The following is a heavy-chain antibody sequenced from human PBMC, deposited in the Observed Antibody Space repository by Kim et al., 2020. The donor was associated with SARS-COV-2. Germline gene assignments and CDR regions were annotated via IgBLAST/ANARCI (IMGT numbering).Heavy chain of an antibody. D-gene: IGHD3-3*01. CDR3: ASYVESYDFWSGPRGDAFDI. V-gene: IGHV4-39*01. CDR1: GGSISSSSYY. Sequence: SETLSLTCTVSGGSISSSSYYWGWIRQPPGKGLEWIGSIYYSGSTYYNPSLKSRVTISVDTSKNQFSLKLSSVTAADTAVYYCASYVESYDFWSGPRGDAFDIWGQGTMVTVSS. CDR2: IYYSGST. J-gene: IGHJ3*02.